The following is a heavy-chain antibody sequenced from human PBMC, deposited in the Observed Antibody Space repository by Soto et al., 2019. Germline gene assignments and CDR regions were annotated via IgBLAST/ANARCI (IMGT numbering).Heavy chain of an antibody. D-gene: IGHD3-3*01. V-gene: IGHV4-34*01. CDR2: INHSGST. Sequence: PSETLSLTCAVYGGSFSGYYWSWIRQPPGKGLEWIGEINHSGSTNYNPSLKSRVTISVDTSKNQFSLKLTSVTAADTAVYYCARVLRGGGITIFGVAPTYYYGMDVWGQGTTVTVSS. CDR3: ARVLRGGGITIFGVAPTYYYGMDV. J-gene: IGHJ6*02. CDR1: GGSFSGYY.